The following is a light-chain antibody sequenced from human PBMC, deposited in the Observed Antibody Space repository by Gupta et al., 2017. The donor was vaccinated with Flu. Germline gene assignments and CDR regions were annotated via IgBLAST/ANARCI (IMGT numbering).Light chain of an antibody. V-gene: IGLV3-21*02. Sequence: SYVLTQQPSVSVAPGLTARITCGGSDLGSKNVHWYQQKPGQAPVLVLYDDDQRPSGIPGRFSGSNARNTATLTIRRVEAGEEADYFCQVWDNSNNNKCVFGTGTKVTVL. CDR2: DDD. CDR3: QVWDNSNNNKCV. CDR1: DLGSKN. J-gene: IGLJ1*01.